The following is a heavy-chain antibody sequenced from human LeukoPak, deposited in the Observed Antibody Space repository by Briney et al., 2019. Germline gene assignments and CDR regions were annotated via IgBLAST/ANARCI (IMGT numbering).Heavy chain of an antibody. Sequence: ASVKVSCKVSGYTFTDYYMHWVQQAPGKGLEWMGLGDPEDGETIYAEKFQGRVTITADTSTDTAYMELSSLRSEDTAVYYCATEEDLSYYGFDYWGQGTLVTVSS. CDR3: ATEEDLSYYGFDY. CDR1: GYTFTDYY. D-gene: IGHD4-17*01. V-gene: IGHV1-69-2*01. J-gene: IGHJ4*02. CDR2: GDPEDGET.